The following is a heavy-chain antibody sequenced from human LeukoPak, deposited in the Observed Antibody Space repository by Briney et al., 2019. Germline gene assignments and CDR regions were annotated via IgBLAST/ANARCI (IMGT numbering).Heavy chain of an antibody. CDR2: INHSGST. Sequence: SETLSLTCAVYGGSFSGYYWSWIRQPPGKGLEWIGEINHSGSTNYNPSLKSRVTISVDTSKNQFSLKLSSVTAADTAVYYRARSPYYDFWSGYYTGYYYGMDVWGQGTTVTVSS. CDR3: ARSPYYDFWSGYYTGYYYGMDV. D-gene: IGHD3-3*01. CDR1: GGSFSGYY. J-gene: IGHJ6*02. V-gene: IGHV4-34*01.